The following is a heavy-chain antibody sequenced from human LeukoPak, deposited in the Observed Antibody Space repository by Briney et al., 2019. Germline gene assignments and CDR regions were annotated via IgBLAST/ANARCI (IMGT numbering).Heavy chain of an antibody. J-gene: IGHJ6*03. CDR3: ARVDWLANHYYYMDV. CDR1: GYSISTGYY. D-gene: IGHD2-21*01. Sequence: PSETLSLTCTVSGYSISTGYYWGWIRQPPGKGLEWIGSIYHSGSTYYNPSLKSRVTISVDTSKNQFSLKLSSVIAADTAVYYCARVDWLANHYYYMDVWGQGTMVTVSS. CDR2: IYHSGST. V-gene: IGHV4-38-2*02.